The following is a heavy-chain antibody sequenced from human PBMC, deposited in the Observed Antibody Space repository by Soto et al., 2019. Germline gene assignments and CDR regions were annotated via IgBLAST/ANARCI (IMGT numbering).Heavy chain of an antibody. Sequence: SETLSLTCTVSGGSISSYYWIWIRQPPGKGLEWIGYIYYSGSTNYNPSLKSRVTISVDTSKNQFSLKLSSVTAADTAVYYCARTGTTVTTPNWFDPWGQGTLVTVSS. CDR3: ARTGTTVTTPNWFDP. V-gene: IGHV4-59*08. D-gene: IGHD4-17*01. J-gene: IGHJ5*02. CDR1: GGSISSYY. CDR2: IYYSGST.